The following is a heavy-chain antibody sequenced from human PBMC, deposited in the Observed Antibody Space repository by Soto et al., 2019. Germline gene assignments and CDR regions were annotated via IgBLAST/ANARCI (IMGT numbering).Heavy chain of an antibody. D-gene: IGHD5-18*01. CDR3: AKDGGKDGYFGNWFDP. CDR2: IIPIFGST. V-gene: IGHV1-69*15. Sequence: QVQLLQSGAEVKKPGSSVKVSCKASGSTFSNYAITWVRQAPGQGLEWLGRIIPIFGSTNFAQKFQGRVTLTADESTTTVYMELSSLRSDDTAVYYCAKDGGKDGYFGNWFDPWGQGTLVTVSS. CDR1: GSTFSNYA. J-gene: IGHJ5*02.